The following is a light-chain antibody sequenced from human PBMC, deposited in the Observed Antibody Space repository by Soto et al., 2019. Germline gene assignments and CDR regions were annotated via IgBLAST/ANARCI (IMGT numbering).Light chain of an antibody. V-gene: IGKV3-15*01. CDR2: TAS. J-gene: IGKJ4*01. CDR3: QQYSDWLAGT. Sequence: EIVMTQSPATLSVSPGERATLSCRASQDVSFNLAWYQQKPGQAPRLLIYTASIRATGIPARFSGSGSGTEFTLTISSLQSEDFAVYYCQQYSDWLAGTVGGGTKVEIK. CDR1: QDVSFN.